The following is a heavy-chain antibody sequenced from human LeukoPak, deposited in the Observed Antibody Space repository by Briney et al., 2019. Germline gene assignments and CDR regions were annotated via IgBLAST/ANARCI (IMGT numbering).Heavy chain of an antibody. CDR3: ARKEGTI. J-gene: IGHJ4*02. Sequence: PSETLSLTCTVSGGSISSSSYYWGWIRQPPGKGLEWIGYIYDSGSTNYNPSLKSRVTMSIDTSKNQFSLRLTSVTAADTAVYYCARKEGTIWGQGTLVTVSS. CDR2: IYDSGST. CDR1: GGSISSSSYY. V-gene: IGHV4-61*05. D-gene: IGHD2-2*01.